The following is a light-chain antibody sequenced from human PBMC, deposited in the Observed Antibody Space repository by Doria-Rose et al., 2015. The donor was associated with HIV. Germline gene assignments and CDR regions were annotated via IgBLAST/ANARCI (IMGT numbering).Light chain of an antibody. V-gene: IGKV1-39*01. Sequence: DIRVTQSPSSLSASVGDRVTITCRASQSTGSFLNWYQQNPGKAPKLLIYAASSLQKGVTSRFSGSGSGTDFTLTISSLQPEDFATYFCQQSYSTPLTFGGGTKVEIK. CDR3: QQSYSTPLT. J-gene: IGKJ4*01. CDR1: QSTGSF. CDR2: AAS.